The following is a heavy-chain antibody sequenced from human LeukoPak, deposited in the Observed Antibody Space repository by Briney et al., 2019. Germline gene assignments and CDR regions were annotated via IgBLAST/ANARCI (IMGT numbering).Heavy chain of an antibody. CDR2: INWNSGSI. CDR3: AKDIAVAPLEGDAFDI. J-gene: IGHJ3*02. D-gene: IGHD6-19*01. CDR1: GFTFDDYG. V-gene: IGHV3-20*04. Sequence: GGSLRLSCAASGFTFDDYGMSWVRQAPGKGLEWVSGINWNSGSIGYADSVKGRFTISRDNAKNSLYLQMNSLRAEDTALYYCAKDIAVAPLEGDAFDIWGQGTMVTVSS.